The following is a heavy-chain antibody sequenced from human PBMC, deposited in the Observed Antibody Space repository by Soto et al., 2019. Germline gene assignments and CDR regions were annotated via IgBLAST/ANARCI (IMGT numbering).Heavy chain of an antibody. J-gene: IGHJ6*02. D-gene: IGHD3-10*01. V-gene: IGHV3-21*06. CDR2: ISSSSIYI. CDR1: GFSFRSYS. Sequence: GGSLRLSCEASGFSFRSYSMNWVGQAPGEGLEWVSSISSSSIYIYFADSVKGRFTISRDNAKNSLYLQMNSLRAEDTAVYYCARDFMTIRGVSYYYYGMDVWGQGTTVTVSS. CDR3: ARDFMTIRGVSYYYYGMDV.